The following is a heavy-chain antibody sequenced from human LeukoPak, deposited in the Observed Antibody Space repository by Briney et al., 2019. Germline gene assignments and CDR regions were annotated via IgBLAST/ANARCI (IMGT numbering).Heavy chain of an antibody. CDR2: ISSSSNII. CDR1: GFTLSNYN. Sequence: PGGSLRLSCAASGFTLSNYNMNWVCQPPGKGLQWVSYISSSSNIIYYADSVKGRFTISRDNAKNSLFLQMNSLRAEDTAVYYCARDFAREFTIDYWGQGTLVTVSS. J-gene: IGHJ4*02. CDR3: ARDFAREFTIDY. D-gene: IGHD3-10*01. V-gene: IGHV3-48*01.